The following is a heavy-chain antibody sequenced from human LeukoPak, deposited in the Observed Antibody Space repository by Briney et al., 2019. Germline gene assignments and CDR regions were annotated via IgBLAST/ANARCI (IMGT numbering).Heavy chain of an antibody. CDR3: ASSPGIAAAGIIY. Sequence: SQTLSLTCTVSGGSISSGSYYWSWIRQPAGKGLEWIGRIYTSGSTNYNPSLKSRVTISVDTSKNQFSLKLSSVTAADTAVYYCASSPGIAAAGIIYWGQGTLVTVSS. V-gene: IGHV4-61*02. D-gene: IGHD6-13*01. CDR1: GGSISSGSYY. J-gene: IGHJ4*02. CDR2: IYTSGST.